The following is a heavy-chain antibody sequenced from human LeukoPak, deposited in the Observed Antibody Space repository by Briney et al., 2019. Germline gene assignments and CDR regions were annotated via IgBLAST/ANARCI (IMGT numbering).Heavy chain of an antibody. CDR2: ISSSSSTI. CDR3: ARELYYYYYMDV. J-gene: IGHJ6*03. Sequence: GGSLRLSCAASGFIFSTYWMAWVRQAPGKGLEWVSYISSSSSTIYYADSVKGRFTISRDNAKNSLYLQMNSLRAEDTAVYYCARELYYYYYMDVWGKGTTVTVSS. CDR1: GFIFSTYW. V-gene: IGHV3-48*01.